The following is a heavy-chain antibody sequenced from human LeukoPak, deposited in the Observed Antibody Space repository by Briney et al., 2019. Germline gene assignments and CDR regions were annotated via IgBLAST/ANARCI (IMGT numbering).Heavy chain of an antibody. V-gene: IGHV4-59*11. CDR2: IYYRGST. CDR3: AKLEVGRFDP. J-gene: IGHJ5*02. D-gene: IGHD7-27*01. Sequence: SETLSLTCTVSGPSISSHYWCWIRQPAGTGLEWIGDIYYRGSTTYNPSLKSRVSISLDTSRNQFSLNLSSVTAADTAVYYCAKLEVGRFDPWGQGTLVTVSS. CDR1: GPSISSHY.